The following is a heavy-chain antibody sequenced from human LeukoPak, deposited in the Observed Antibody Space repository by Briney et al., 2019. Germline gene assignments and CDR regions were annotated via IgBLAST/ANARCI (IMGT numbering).Heavy chain of an antibody. CDR1: GGSISSGSYY. J-gene: IGHJ4*02. Sequence: PSETLSLTCTVSGGSISSGSYYWSWIRQPPGKGLEWIGSIYYSGSTYYNPSLKSRVTISVDTSKNQFSLKLSSVTAADTAVYYCARHGGYSYGYWPDYWGQGTLVTVSS. D-gene: IGHD5-18*01. CDR2: IYYSGST. CDR3: ARHGGYSYGYWPDY. V-gene: IGHV4-39*01.